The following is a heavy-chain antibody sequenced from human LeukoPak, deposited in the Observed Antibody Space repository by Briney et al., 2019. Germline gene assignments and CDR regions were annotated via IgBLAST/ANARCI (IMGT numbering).Heavy chain of an antibody. CDR2: INHSGST. J-gene: IGHJ5*02. D-gene: IGHD6-13*01. V-gene: IGHV4-34*01. CDR1: GGSFSGYY. CDR3: ARAGIAAGRWFDP. Sequence: PSETLSLTCAVYGGSFSGYYWSWIRQPPGKGLEWIGEINHSGSTNYNPSLKSRVTISVDTSKNQFSLKLSSVTAADTAVYYCARAGIAAGRWFDPRGQGTLVTVSS.